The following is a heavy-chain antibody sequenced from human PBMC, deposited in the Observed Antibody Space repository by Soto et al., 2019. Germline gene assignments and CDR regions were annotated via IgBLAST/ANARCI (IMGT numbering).Heavy chain of an antibody. V-gene: IGHV4-30-2*01. CDR3: ARERYGSGSRAFDY. Sequence: PSETLSLTCAVSGGSISSGGYSWSWIRQPPGKGLEWIGYIYHSGSTYYNPSLKSRVTISVDRSKNQFSLKLSSVTAADTAVYYCARERYGSGSRAFDYWGQGTLVTVSS. J-gene: IGHJ4*02. D-gene: IGHD3-10*01. CDR2: IYHSGST. CDR1: GGSISSGGYS.